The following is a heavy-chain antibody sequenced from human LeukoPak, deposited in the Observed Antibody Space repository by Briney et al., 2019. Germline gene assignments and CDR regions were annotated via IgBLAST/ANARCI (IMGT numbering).Heavy chain of an antibody. CDR1: GYTFTSYY. Sequence: ASVKVSCKASGYTFTSYYMHWVRKAPGQGLEWMGIINPSGGSTSYAQKFQGRVTMTRDMSTSTVYMELSSLRSEDTAVYYCARAGEDTEDFDYWGQGTLVTVSS. D-gene: IGHD5-18*01. CDR3: ARAGEDTEDFDY. J-gene: IGHJ4*02. CDR2: INPSGGST. V-gene: IGHV1-46*01.